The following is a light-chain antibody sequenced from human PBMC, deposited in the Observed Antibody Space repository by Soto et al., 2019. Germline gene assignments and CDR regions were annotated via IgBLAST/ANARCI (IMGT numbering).Light chain of an antibody. J-gene: IGKJ5*01. CDR1: QSVSSY. CDR3: QQRRNWPPEIN. V-gene: IGKV3-11*01. CDR2: DAS. Sequence: EIVLTQSPATLSLSPGKRATLSCRASQSVSSYLAWYQQKPGQAPRLLIYDASNRATGIPARFSGSGSGTDFNLTISSLEPEDFAVYYCQQRRNWPPEINFGQGTRLEIK.